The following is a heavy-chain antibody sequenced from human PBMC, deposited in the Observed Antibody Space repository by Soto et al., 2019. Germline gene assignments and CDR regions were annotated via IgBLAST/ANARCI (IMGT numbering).Heavy chain of an antibody. CDR1: GFIFSFYG. D-gene: IGHD5-12*01. CDR2: ISYDGSRT. V-gene: IGHV3-30*18. CDR3: AKGIGMATQPGGYFDY. J-gene: IGHJ4*02. Sequence: QVQLVESGGGVVQPGRSLRLSCAASGFIFSFYGMHWVRQAPGKGLEWVAGISYDGSRTYYADSVKGRFTISRDNSENTLYLQMNSLRAEDTAVYYCAKGIGMATQPGGYFDYWGQGTLVTVSS.